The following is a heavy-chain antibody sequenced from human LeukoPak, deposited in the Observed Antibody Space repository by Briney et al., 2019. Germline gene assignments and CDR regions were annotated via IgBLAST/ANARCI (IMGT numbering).Heavy chain of an antibody. V-gene: IGHV3-21*05. J-gene: IGHJ4*02. Sequence: GGSLRLSCAASGFTFSTYSMNWVRQAPGKGLEWISHISTGTYIAYTDSVKGRFTISRDNAKNSLYLQMNSLRAEDTAVYYCTREQDREAAATVVGDYWGQGALVTVSS. CDR2: ISTGTYI. CDR1: GFTFSTYS. CDR3: TREQDREAAATVVGDY. D-gene: IGHD4-23*01.